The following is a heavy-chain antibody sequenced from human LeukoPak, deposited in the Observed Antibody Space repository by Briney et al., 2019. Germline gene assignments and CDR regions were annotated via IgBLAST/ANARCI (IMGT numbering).Heavy chain of an antibody. CDR1: GYTFSSYG. Sequence: ASVKVSCKASGYTFSSYGISWVRQAPGQGLEWMGWISVYNGNTNYAQKVQGRVTMTTDTSTSTAYMDLRSLRPDDTAVYYCARVGGYYFAPDYWGQGTLVTVSS. J-gene: IGHJ4*02. V-gene: IGHV1-18*01. CDR3: ARVGGYYFAPDY. CDR2: ISVYNGNT. D-gene: IGHD2-15*01.